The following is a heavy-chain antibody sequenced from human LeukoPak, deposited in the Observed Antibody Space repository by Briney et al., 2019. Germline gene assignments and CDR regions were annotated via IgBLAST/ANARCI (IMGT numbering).Heavy chain of an antibody. CDR1: GGSISSSNW. J-gene: IGHJ2*01. CDR2: IYYSGST. Sequence: PSGTLSLTCAVSGGSISSSNWWSWVRQPPGKGLEWIGYIYYSGSTNYNPSLKSRVTISVDTSKNQFSLKLSSVTAADTAVYYCARSENWYFDLWGRGTLVTVSS. V-gene: IGHV4-4*02. CDR3: ARSENWYFDL.